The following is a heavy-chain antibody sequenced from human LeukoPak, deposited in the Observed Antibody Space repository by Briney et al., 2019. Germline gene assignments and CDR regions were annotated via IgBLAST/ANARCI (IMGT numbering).Heavy chain of an antibody. D-gene: IGHD3-10*01. Sequence: SVNVSCKASGGTFSSYAISWVRQAPGQGLEWMGGIIPIFGTANYAQKFQGRVTITADESTSTAYMELSSLRSEDTAVYYCARGGYYGSGSYLYFDYWGQGTLDTVSS. V-gene: IGHV1-69*13. CDR1: GGTFSSYA. CDR3: ARGGYYGSGSYLYFDY. CDR2: IIPIFGTA. J-gene: IGHJ4*02.